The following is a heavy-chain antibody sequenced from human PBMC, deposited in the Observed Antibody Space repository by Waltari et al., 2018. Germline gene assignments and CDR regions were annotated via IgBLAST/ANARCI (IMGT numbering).Heavy chain of an antibody. CDR1: GGSISSSSYS. J-gene: IGHJ4*02. CDR2: IYYSGST. CDR3: ASRIAARPTWFDY. Sequence: QLQLQESGPGLVKPSETLSLTCTVSGGSISSSSYSWGWIRQPPGKGLEWIGSIYYSGSTYYNPSLKSRVTISVDTSKNQFSLKLSSVTAADTAVYYCASRIAARPTWFDYWGQGTLVTVSS. D-gene: IGHD6-6*01. V-gene: IGHV4-39*07.